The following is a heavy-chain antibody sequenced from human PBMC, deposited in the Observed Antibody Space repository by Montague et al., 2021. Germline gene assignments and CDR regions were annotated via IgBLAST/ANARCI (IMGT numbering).Heavy chain of an antibody. J-gene: IGHJ6*01. CDR3: SRDREITMVRGAPLYGMDF. V-gene: IGHV3-30-3*01. CDR2: NNK. D-gene: IGHD3-10*01. Sequence: NNKYYADSVKDRFTISRDNSKNTLYLQMNSLVAEDTAVYYCSRDREITMVRGAPLYGMDFWGQGTTGT.